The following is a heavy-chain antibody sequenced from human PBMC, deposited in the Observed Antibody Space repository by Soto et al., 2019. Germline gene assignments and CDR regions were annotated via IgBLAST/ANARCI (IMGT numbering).Heavy chain of an antibody. V-gene: IGHV4-30-2*01. CDR2: IYHSGST. CDR1: GGSISSGGYS. Sequence: SETLSLTCAVSGGSISSGGYSWSWIRQPPGKGLEWIGYIYHSGSTYYNPSLKSRVTISVDRSKNQFSLKLSSVTAADTAVYYCARAYCGGDCYSGGAWWFDPWGQGTLVTVSS. D-gene: IGHD2-21*02. J-gene: IGHJ5*02. CDR3: ARAYCGGDCYSGGAWWFDP.